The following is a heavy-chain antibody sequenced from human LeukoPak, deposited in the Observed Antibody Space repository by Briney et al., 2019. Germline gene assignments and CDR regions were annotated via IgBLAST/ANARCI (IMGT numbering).Heavy chain of an antibody. D-gene: IGHD5-24*01. CDR2: ISGSGDDP. CDR3: AKQFVDI. J-gene: IGHJ5*02. CDR1: GFTFSNYA. V-gene: IGHV3-23*01. Sequence: GGSLRLSCAASGFTFSNYAMNWVRQAPGKGLEWVSSISGSGDDPSYADSVKGRFTISRDNSRNTLYLQMNSLRAEDAAAYYCAKQFVDIWGQGTLVTVSS.